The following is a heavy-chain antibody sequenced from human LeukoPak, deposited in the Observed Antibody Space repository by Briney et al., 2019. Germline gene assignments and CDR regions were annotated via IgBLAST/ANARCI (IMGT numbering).Heavy chain of an antibody. J-gene: IGHJ4*02. CDR1: GFMFGDHG. Sequence: GGSLRLSCVASGFMFGDHGMSWVRQTPGKGLEWISGINWNGGTRDYADSVKGRFSISRDTAKNSLFLQMNRLRAEDTALYYCARHHDAWGNRPFDFWGQGILVTVSS. D-gene: IGHD3-16*01. CDR3: ARHHDAWGNRPFDF. CDR2: INWNGGTR. V-gene: IGHV3-20*04.